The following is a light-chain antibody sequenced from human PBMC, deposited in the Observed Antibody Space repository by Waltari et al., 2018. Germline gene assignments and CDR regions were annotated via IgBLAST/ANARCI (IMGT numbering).Light chain of an antibody. V-gene: IGKV3-20*01. CDR2: GAS. CDR1: QSVSRA. J-gene: IGKJ1*01. CDR3: QHYVRLPAT. Sequence: EIVLTQSPGSLSSSPGERVTLSCRASQSVSRALAWYQQKPGQAPRILIFGASNSATGIPYRFSGSWSETDFILTISRLEPEGFAVYYCQHYVRLPATFGRGTKVEIK.